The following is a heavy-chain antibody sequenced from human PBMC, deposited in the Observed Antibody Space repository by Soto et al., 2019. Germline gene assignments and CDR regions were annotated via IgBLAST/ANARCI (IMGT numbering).Heavy chain of an antibody. CDR1: GYTFTGYY. J-gene: IGHJ4*02. CDR3: ARGSSGSSGLSLVIDC. V-gene: IGHV1-2*04. CDR2: INPNSGGT. D-gene: IGHD6-6*01. Sequence: QVQLVQSGAEVKKPGASVKVSCKASGYTFTGYYMHWVRQAPGQGLEWMGWINPNSGGTNYAQKFQGWVTMTRDTAISTAYMELSRLRCEDTAVYYCARGSSGSSGLSLVIDCWGQGTLVTVSS.